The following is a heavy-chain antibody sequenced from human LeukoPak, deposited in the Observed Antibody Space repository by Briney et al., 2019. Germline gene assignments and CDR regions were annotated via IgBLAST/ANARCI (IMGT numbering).Heavy chain of an antibody. Sequence: GGSLRLSCTASGFSFSGHWMHWARQLPGKGLVWVSRVSPTGSTTSYADSVKGRFTVSRDNAKNTLYLQVNNLRAEDTAVYYCARGPNSNWSGLDFWGQGTLLTVSS. CDR1: GFSFSGHW. CDR3: ARGPNSNWSGLDF. V-gene: IGHV3-74*01. J-gene: IGHJ4*02. D-gene: IGHD6-6*01. CDR2: VSPTGSTT.